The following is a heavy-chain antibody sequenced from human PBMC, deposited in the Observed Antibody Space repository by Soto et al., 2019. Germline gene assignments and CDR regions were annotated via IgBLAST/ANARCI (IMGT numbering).Heavy chain of an antibody. D-gene: IGHD6-19*01. CDR1: GGSISSSSYY. CDR3: ARQSSGWYNWFDP. Sequence: ASETLSLTCSVSGGSISSSSYYWGWIRPPPGKGLEWIGSIYYSGSIYYNPSLKSRVTISVDTSKNQFSLKLSSVTAAETAVYYCARQSSGWYNWFDPWGQGTLVTVSS. V-gene: IGHV4-39*01. CDR2: IYYSGSI. J-gene: IGHJ5*02.